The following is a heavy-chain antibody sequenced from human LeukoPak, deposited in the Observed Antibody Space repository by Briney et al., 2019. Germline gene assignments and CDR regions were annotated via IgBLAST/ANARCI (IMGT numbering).Heavy chain of an antibody. Sequence: ASVKVSCKASGYTFTSYYMPWVRQAPGQGLEWMGIINPSGGSTSYAQKFQGRVTMTRDMSTSTVYMELSSLRSEDTAVYYCARDGGGYQGTYYYYYYMDVWGKGTTVTVSS. CDR3: ARDGGGYQGTYYYYYYMDV. D-gene: IGHD3-22*01. CDR2: INPSGGST. CDR1: GYTFTSYY. J-gene: IGHJ6*03. V-gene: IGHV1-46*01.